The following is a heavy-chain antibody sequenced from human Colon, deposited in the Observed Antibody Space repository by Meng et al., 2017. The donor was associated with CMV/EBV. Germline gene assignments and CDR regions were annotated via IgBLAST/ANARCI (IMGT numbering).Heavy chain of an antibody. D-gene: IGHD6-19*01. CDR1: GYSFTDYY. CDR2: INPNNGGT. Sequence: ASVKVSCKASGYSFTDYYMHWVRQAPGQGLEWMGWINPNNGGTGFAQKFQGRVTMTRDTSLTSASMELSSLTSDDTAVYYCARAVADSYGLDVWGQGTPVTVSS. V-gene: IGHV1-2*02. J-gene: IGHJ6*02. CDR3: ARAVADSYGLDV.